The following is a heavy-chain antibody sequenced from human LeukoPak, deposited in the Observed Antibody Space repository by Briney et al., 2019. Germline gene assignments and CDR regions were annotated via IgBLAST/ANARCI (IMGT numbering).Heavy chain of an antibody. D-gene: IGHD1-14*01. V-gene: IGHV4-34*01. CDR2: INHSGST. J-gene: IGHJ4*02. Sequence: GLEWIGEINHSGSTNYNPSLKSRVTISVDTSKNQFSLKLSSVTAADTAVYYCARGRNLLSHWGQGTLVTVSS. CDR3: ARGRNLLSH.